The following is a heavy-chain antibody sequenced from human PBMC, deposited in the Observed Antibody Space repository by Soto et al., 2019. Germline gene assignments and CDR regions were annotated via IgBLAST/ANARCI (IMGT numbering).Heavy chain of an antibody. V-gene: IGHV3-23*01. Sequence: GGSLRLSCAASGFTFSSYAMSWVRQAPGKGLEWVSAISGSGGSTYYADSVKGRFTISRDNSKNTLYLQMNSLRAEDTAVYYCAKTLPTAAGPTSAVEFFDYWGQGTLVTVSS. J-gene: IGHJ4*02. CDR3: AKTLPTAAGPTSAVEFFDY. D-gene: IGHD6-13*01. CDR1: GFTFSSYA. CDR2: ISGSGGST.